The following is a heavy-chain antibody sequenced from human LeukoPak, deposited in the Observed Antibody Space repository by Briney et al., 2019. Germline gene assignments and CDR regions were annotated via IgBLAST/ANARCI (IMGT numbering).Heavy chain of an antibody. J-gene: IGHJ4*02. CDR1: XSXY. CDR2: IYYSGST. CDR3: ASSGGSYFDY. Sequence: XSXYWSWIRQPPGKGLEWIGYIYYSGSTNYNPSLKSRVTISVDTSKNQFSLKLSSVTAADTAVYYCASSGGSYFDYWGQGTLVTVSS. V-gene: IGHV4-59*01. D-gene: IGHD2-15*01.